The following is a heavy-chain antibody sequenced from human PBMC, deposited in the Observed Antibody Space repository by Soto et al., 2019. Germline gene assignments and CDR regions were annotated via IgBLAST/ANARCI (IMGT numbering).Heavy chain of an antibody. CDR1: GGSISSGGYY. Sequence: QVQLQESGPGLVKPSQTLSLTCTVSGGSISSGGYYWSWIRQHPGKGLEWIGYIYYSGSTYYNPSLQSRVTISVDTSKNQFSLKLSSVTAADTAVYYCARTGWYCSGGSCFRSTDYWGQGTLVTVSS. D-gene: IGHD2-15*01. J-gene: IGHJ4*02. CDR2: IYYSGST. CDR3: ARTGWYCSGGSCFRSTDY. V-gene: IGHV4-31*03.